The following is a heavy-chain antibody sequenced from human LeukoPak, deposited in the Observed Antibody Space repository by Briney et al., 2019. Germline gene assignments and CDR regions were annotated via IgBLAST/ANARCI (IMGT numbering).Heavy chain of an antibody. CDR2: ISRTGITT. J-gene: IGHJ4*02. Sequence: PGGSLRLSCAISGFTFNNYAMSWVRQAPGKGLEWVAAISRTGITTYYADSVRGRFIISRDNSKNTLFLQLNSLRVEDTALYYCAKDEWELIFDLWGQGTLVAVSS. CDR3: AKDEWELIFDL. D-gene: IGHD1-26*01. V-gene: IGHV3-23*01. CDR1: GFTFNNYA.